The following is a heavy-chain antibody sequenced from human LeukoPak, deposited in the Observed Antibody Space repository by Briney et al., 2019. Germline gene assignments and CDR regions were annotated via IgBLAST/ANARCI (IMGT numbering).Heavy chain of an antibody. J-gene: IGHJ4*02. CDR3: ARGAKELWFLWYSDY. CDR2: IYYSGST. Sequence: SWVRQSPGKGLEWIGYIYYSGSTYYNPSLKSRFTISMDTSKNQFSLNLNSVTAADTAVYYCARGAKELWFLWYSDYWGQGTLVTVSS. V-gene: IGHV4-30-4*01. D-gene: IGHD3-16*02.